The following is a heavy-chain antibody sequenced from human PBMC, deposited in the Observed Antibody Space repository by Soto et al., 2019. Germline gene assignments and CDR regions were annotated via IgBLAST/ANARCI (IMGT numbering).Heavy chain of an antibody. V-gene: IGHV1-18*01. CDR2: ISAYNGNT. J-gene: IGHJ6*02. CDR1: GYTFTTYD. Sequence: QVQLVQSGGEVKKPGASVKVSCKASGYTFTTYDLSWVRQAPGQGLEWMGWISAYNGNTNYAQNLQGRVTMTTATSTSTAYMELRSLRADDTAVYSCARVIGYYYHMDDWGQGTTVTVSS. D-gene: IGHD3-22*01. CDR3: ARVIGYYYHMDD.